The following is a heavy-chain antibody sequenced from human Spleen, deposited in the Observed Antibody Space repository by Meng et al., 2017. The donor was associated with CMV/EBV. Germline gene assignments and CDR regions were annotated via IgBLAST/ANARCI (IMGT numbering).Heavy chain of an antibody. CDR1: GFAFSSYE. J-gene: IGHJ4*02. Sequence: CAASGFAFSSYEMNWVRQAPGKGLEWVSGTPASGVATYYADSVKGRFTMSRDNSKNTLYLQMNSLRAEDTAIYYCAKRGLNPTAAFDYWGQGTLVTVSS. D-gene: IGHD3-10*01. CDR2: TPASGVAT. CDR3: AKRGLNPTAAFDY. V-gene: IGHV3-23*01.